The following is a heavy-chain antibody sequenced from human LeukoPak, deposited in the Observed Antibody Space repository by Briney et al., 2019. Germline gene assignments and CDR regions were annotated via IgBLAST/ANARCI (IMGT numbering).Heavy chain of an antibody. V-gene: IGHV4-4*02. Sequence: SETLSLTCAVSGDSITSSHWWTWIRQPPGKGLEWIGEIFHAGSTNYNSSLESRVTISVDKSKNQFSLKLPSVTAADTAVYFCARAYGDYRWFFDFWGPGILVTVSS. CDR2: IFHAGST. J-gene: IGHJ4*02. D-gene: IGHD4-17*01. CDR1: GDSITSSHW. CDR3: ARAYGDYRWFFDF.